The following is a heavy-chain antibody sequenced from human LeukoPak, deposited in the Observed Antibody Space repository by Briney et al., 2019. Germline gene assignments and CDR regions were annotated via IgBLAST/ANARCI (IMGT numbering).Heavy chain of an antibody. CDR1: GGSFSGYY. Sequence: SETLSLTCAVYGGSFSGYYWSWIRQPPGKGLEWIGEINHSGSTNYNPSLKSRVTISVDTSKNQFSLKLSSVTAADTAVYYCARRGADFVFDYWGQGTLVTVSS. CDR3: ARRGADFVFDY. J-gene: IGHJ4*02. V-gene: IGHV4-34*01. CDR2: INHSGST. D-gene: IGHD2-21*02.